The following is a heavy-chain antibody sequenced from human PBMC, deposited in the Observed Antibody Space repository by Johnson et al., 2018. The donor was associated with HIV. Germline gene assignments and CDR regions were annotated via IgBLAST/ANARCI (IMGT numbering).Heavy chain of an antibody. CDR3: ARNLGESEKEEWASDYYDFGKDYPGQDSRAVVGTFDI. J-gene: IGHJ3*02. D-gene: IGHD3-3*01. CDR2: INWNGGRT. CDR1: GFTFDDYG. Sequence: VQLVESGGSVVRPGGSLRLSCAASGFTFDDYGMSWVRQAPGKGLEWVSGINWNGGRTGYADSVKGRFTISRDNSKNTLYLQMNSRSAEDTAVYYCARNLGESEKEEWASDYYDFGKDYPGQDSRAVVGTFDIWGQGTMVTVSS. V-gene: IGHV3-20*04.